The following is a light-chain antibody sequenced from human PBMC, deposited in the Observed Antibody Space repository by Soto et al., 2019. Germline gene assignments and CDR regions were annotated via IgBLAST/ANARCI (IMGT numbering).Light chain of an antibody. CDR1: QSISNW. J-gene: IGKJ1*01. V-gene: IGKV1-5*03. Sequence: SPSTLSVNEGARVTITCRASQSISNWLAWYQQKPGKAPKLLIYKASSLESGVPSTFTGSGSGTEFALTISSPQPHDFSSYYCQHYNNSFGQVTKV. CDR3: QHYNNS. CDR2: KAS.